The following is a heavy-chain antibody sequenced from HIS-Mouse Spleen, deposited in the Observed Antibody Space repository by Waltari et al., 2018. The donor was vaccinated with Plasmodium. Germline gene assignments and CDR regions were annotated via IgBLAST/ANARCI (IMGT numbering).Heavy chain of an antibody. J-gene: IGHJ4*02. V-gene: IGHV4-39*07. CDR2: IYYSGST. CDR1: GGSISSSSSH. Sequence: QLQLQESGPGLVKPSETLSLTCTVSGGSISSSSSHLGWIRPPPGKGLEWIGSIYYSGSTYYNPSLKSRVTISVDTSKNQFSLKLSSVTAADTAVYYCARDAHQFLLGYFDYWGQGTLVTVSS. D-gene: IGHD2-2*01. CDR3: ARDAHQFLLGYFDY.